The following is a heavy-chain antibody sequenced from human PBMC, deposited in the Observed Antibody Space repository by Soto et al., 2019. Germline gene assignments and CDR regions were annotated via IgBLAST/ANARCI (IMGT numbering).Heavy chain of an antibody. J-gene: IGHJ6*02. CDR1: GGTFSSYA. CDR2: IIPMFGTA. V-gene: IGHV1-69*01. D-gene: IGHD5-18*01. Sequence: QVQLVQSGAEVKQPGSSVKVSCKASGGTFSSYAISWVRQAPGQGLEWMGGIIPMFGTADHTQKFQGRVTITAVESTTTXXXELXXXXXXXXXXXXXXXXYSYGNNFYYYYGMEVWGQGTTVTVSS. CDR3: XXXYSYGNNFYYYYGMEV.